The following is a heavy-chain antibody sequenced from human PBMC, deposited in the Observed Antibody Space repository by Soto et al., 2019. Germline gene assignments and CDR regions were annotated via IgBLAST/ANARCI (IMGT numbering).Heavy chain of an antibody. CDR2: IYFSGST. V-gene: IGHV4-39*01. CDR1: TGSISSGSYY. CDR3: VRGLVPHDY. Sequence: SETLSLTCTVSTGSISSGSYYWGWIRQPSGKGLEWIGSIYFSGSTSYNPSLKSRVTISIDTSKNQFSLKLSSVTAADTAVYYCVRGLVPHDYWGQGTLVTVSS. D-gene: IGHD6-6*01. J-gene: IGHJ4*02.